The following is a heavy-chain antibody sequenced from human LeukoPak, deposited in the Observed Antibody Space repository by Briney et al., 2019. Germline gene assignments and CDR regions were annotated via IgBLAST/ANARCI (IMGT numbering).Heavy chain of an antibody. D-gene: IGHD5-18*01. V-gene: IGHV1-8*01. CDR1: GYTFTSYD. CDR2: MNPNSGNT. J-gene: IGHJ6*03. Sequence: ASVKVSCKASGYTFTSYDINWVRQATGQGLEWMGWMNPNSGNTGYAQKFQGRVTMTRNTSISTAYMELSSLRSEDTAVYYCARGLVRQLWPKRYYYYMDVWGKGTTVTISS. CDR3: ARGLVRQLWPKRYYYYMDV.